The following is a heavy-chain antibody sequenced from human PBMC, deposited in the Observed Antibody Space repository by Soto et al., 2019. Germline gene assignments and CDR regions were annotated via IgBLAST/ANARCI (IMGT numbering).Heavy chain of an antibody. Sequence: ASVKVSCKASGYTFTSYDINWVRQATGQGLEWMGWMNPNSGNTGYAQKFQGRVTMTRNTSISTAYMELSSLRSEDTAVYYCAXGYSSSWYEYYYYGMDVWGRGTTVTVSS. D-gene: IGHD6-13*01. V-gene: IGHV1-8*01. CDR1: GYTFTSYD. J-gene: IGHJ6*02. CDR2: MNPNSGNT. CDR3: AXGYSSSWYEYYYYGMDV.